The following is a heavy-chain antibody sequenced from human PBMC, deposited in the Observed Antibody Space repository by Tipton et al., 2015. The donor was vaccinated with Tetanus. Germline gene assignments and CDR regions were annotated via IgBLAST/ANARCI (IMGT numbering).Heavy chain of an antibody. Sequence: QSGPEVKMPGDSVKVSCKASFGSTFNSFIITWVRQAPGQGLEWMGWIRAHNSDTKYAQKFQGRVTLTTDTSTMTAYMEVRSLRSDDTAVYYCVREINGGNSGYDYYFDNWGQGTLVTVSA. CDR3: VREINGGNSGYDYYFDN. CDR1: FGSTFNSFI. CDR2: IRAHNSDT. D-gene: IGHD5-12*01. J-gene: IGHJ4*02. V-gene: IGHV1-18*01.